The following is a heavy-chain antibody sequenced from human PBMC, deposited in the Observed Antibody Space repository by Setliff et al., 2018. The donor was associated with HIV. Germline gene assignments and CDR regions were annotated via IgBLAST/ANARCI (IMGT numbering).Heavy chain of an antibody. CDR1: GGTFSSYA. J-gene: IGHJ3*02. D-gene: IGHD3-16*01. Sequence: SVKVSCKASGGTFSSYAITWVRQAPGQGLEWMGGIIPILGTAKYTQKFQGRVTITADESTSTAFMELSSLRSEDTAVYYCARGPFWGFDIWGQGTTVTVSS. CDR2: IIPILGTA. V-gene: IGHV1-69*13. CDR3: ARGPFWGFDI.